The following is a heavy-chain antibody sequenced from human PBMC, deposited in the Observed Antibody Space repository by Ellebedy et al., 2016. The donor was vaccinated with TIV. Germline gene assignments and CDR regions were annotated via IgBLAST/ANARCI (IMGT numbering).Heavy chain of an antibody. CDR3: ARGAVTMGFYDH. Sequence: PGGSLRLSCAASGFTFRSYSMNWVRQAPGKGLEWVSYIGSATSVIYYADSVKGRFTISRDNARNSVYLQMNSLRAEDTAVYFCARGAVTMGFYDHWGQGTLVTVSS. CDR2: IGSATSVI. D-gene: IGHD4-17*01. J-gene: IGHJ5*02. V-gene: IGHV3-48*04. CDR1: GFTFRSYS.